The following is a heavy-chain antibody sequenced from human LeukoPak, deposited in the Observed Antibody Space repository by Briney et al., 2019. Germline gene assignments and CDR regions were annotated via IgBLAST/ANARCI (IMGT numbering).Heavy chain of an antibody. CDR2: ISHSSTYI. J-gene: IGHJ4*02. Sequence: GGSPRLSCAASGFTFSTFGFNWVRQAPGKGLEWVSSISHSSTYISYADSVKGRFTISRDNARNSLFLQMNSLRAEDTAVYYCARGYYYDSSVAYWGQGTLVTVSS. CDR1: GFTFSTFG. CDR3: ARGYYYDSSVAY. V-gene: IGHV3-21*01. D-gene: IGHD3-22*01.